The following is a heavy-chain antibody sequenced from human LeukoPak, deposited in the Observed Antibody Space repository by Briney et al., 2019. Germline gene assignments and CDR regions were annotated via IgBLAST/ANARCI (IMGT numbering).Heavy chain of an antibody. CDR1: GGTFSSYA. CDR2: IIPIFGTA. Sequence: SVKVSCKASGGTFSSYAISWVRQAPGQGLEWMGRIIPIFGTANYAQKFQGRVAITTDKSTSTAYMELSSLRSEDTAVYYCARDLSPLGSSGYMRYYYYYMDVWGKGTTVTVSS. J-gene: IGHJ6*03. V-gene: IGHV1-69*05. CDR3: ARDLSPLGSSGYMRYYYYYMDV. D-gene: IGHD6-19*01.